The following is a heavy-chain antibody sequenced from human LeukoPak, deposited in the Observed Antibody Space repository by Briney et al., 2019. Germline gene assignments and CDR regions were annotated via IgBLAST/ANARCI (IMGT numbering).Heavy chain of an antibody. D-gene: IGHD3-16*01. CDR1: GFTFDDYG. Sequence: GGSLRLSCAGSGFTFDDYGMHWVRPAPGKGLEWVSGISWNSDSRGYADSVKGRFTISRDNGKNTLYLQMNSLRAEDTALYYCAKPRGVMIMFGGVTPFDNWSQGSLVAVSS. V-gene: IGHV3-9*01. CDR2: ISWNSDSR. CDR3: AKPRGVMIMFGGVTPFDN. J-gene: IGHJ4*02.